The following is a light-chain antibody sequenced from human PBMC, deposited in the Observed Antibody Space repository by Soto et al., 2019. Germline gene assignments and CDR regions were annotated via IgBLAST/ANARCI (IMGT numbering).Light chain of an antibody. CDR2: GAS. V-gene: IGKV3-20*01. CDR1: QSVSSSY. Sequence: EIVLTQSPGTLSLSAGERATLSCRASQSVSSSYLAWYQQKPGQAPRLLIYGASSSAQGIPDRFSGSGSGTEFTVTISRLEPEDFAVYYCQQYGSSSGYTFGQGTKLGIK. CDR3: QQYGSSSGYT. J-gene: IGKJ2*01.